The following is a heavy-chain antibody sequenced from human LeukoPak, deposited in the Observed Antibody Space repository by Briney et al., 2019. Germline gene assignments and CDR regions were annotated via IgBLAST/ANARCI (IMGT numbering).Heavy chain of an antibody. Sequence: GSLRLSCAASGFTFSSYGMHWVRQAPGKGLEWVANIKQDGSEKYYVDSVKGRFTISRDNAKNSLYLQMNSLRAEDTAVYYCARDLYPYSSGPNWFDPWGQGTLVTVSS. D-gene: IGHD6-19*01. CDR2: IKQDGSEK. CDR1: GFTFSSYG. J-gene: IGHJ5*02. V-gene: IGHV3-7*01. CDR3: ARDLYPYSSGPNWFDP.